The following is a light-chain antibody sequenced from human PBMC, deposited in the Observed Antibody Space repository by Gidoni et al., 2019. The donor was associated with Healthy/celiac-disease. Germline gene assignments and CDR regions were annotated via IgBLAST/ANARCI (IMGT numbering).Light chain of an antibody. CDR1: SSDVGGYNY. Sequence: QSALTPPASVSGSPGPSITISCTGTSSDVGGYNYVSWYQQHPGKAPKLMIYDVSNRPSGVSNRFSGSKSGNTASLTISGLQAEDEADYYCSSYTSSSTPWVFGGGTKLTVL. J-gene: IGLJ3*02. CDR3: SSYTSSSTPWV. V-gene: IGLV2-14*01. CDR2: DVS.